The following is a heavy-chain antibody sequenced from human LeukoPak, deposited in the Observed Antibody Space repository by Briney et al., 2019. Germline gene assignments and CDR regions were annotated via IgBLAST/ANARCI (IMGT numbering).Heavy chain of an antibody. V-gene: IGHV1-18*01. J-gene: IGHJ6*02. CDR2: ISAYNGNT. CDR1: GYTFTSYG. Sequence: GASVKVSCKASGYTFTSYGISWVRQAPGQGPEWMGWISAYNGNTNYAQKLQGRVTMTTDTSTSTAYMELRSLRSDDTAVYYCARGITISQHYYYGMDVWGQGTTVTVSS. CDR3: ARGITISQHYYYGMDV. D-gene: IGHD3-3*01.